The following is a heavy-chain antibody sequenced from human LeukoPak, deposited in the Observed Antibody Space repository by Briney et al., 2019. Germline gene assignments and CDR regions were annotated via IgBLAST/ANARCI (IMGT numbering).Heavy chain of an antibody. J-gene: IGHJ4*02. V-gene: IGHV3-23*01. Sequence: GGSLRLSCAASGFTFSSYAMSWVRQAPGKGLEWVSAISGSGGSTYYADSVKGRFTISRDNSKNTLYLQMNSLRAEDTAVYYCAKVGSEWGLPDQAFDYWGQGTLVTVSS. D-gene: IGHD2-2*01. CDR1: GFTFSSYA. CDR2: ISGSGGST. CDR3: AKVGSEWGLPDQAFDY.